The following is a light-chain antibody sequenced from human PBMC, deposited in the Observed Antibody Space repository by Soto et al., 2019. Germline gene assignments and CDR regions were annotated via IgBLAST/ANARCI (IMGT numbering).Light chain of an antibody. CDR3: QQYHIWPPWT. CDR1: QSIRSN. CDR2: GAS. J-gene: IGKJ1*01. Sequence: EIVMTQSPDTLSVSPGEGATLSCRVSQSIRSNLAWYQQRPGQAPRLLMYGASTRADGIPATFTGSGSGTEFTLTISSLQSEDCALYYCQQYHIWPPWTSGQGTKVELK. V-gene: IGKV3-15*01.